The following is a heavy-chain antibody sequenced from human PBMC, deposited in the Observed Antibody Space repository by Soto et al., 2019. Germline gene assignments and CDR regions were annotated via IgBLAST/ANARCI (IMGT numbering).Heavy chain of an antibody. V-gene: IGHV4-30-2*01. CDR3: AAGGGLPRYY. J-gene: IGHJ4*02. D-gene: IGHD5-12*01. CDR1: GGSISSGGYS. Sequence: QLQLQEPGSGLVKPSQTLSLTCAVSGGSISSGGYSWSWIRQPPGKGLEWIGYIYHSGSTYYNPSLQSRVTISVDRSKNQFSRKLSSVTAADTAVYYCAAGGGLPRYYWGQGTLVTVSS. CDR2: IYHSGST.